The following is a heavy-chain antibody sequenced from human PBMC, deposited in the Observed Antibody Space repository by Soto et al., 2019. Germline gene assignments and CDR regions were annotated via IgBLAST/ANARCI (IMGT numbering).Heavy chain of an antibody. V-gene: IGHV1-18*01. CDR2: ISAYNGNT. CDR3: ARGVGWEPLDY. CDR1: GYTFTSYG. D-gene: IGHD1-26*01. Sequence: QVQLVQSGAEVKKPGASVKVSCKASGYTFTSYGISWVRQAPGQGLEWMGWISAYNGNTRYAQQLQGRVTMTTDTSTSTASTELTSLRSDATAVYYCARGVGWEPLDYWAQGTLVTVSS. J-gene: IGHJ4*02.